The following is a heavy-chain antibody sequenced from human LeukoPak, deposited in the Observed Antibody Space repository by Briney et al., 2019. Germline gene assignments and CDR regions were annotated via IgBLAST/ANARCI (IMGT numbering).Heavy chain of an antibody. CDR3: ARDDYGDLQYFEN. J-gene: IGHJ4*02. V-gene: IGHV1-2*02. CDR1: GYTFTKYF. D-gene: IGHD4-17*01. CDR2: INPNGGGT. Sequence: ASVKVSCKASGYTFTKYFLHWVRQGPGQGLEWMGWINPNGGGTIYAQKFQGRVTMTRDTSISTAYMEVSRLTSDDTAVYYCARDDYGDLQYFENWGQGTLVTVSS.